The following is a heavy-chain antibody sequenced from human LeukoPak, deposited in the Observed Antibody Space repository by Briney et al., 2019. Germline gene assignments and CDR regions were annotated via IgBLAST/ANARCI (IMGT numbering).Heavy chain of an antibody. CDR3: ARAGGSTVSHSDY. D-gene: IGHD4-17*01. CDR2: ISWNSGSI. CDR1: GFTFDDYA. Sequence: GGSLRLSCAASGFTFDDYAMHWVRQAPGKGLEWVSGISWNSGSIGYADSVKGRFTISKDNAKNSLYLQMNSLRAEDTAVYYCARAGGSTVSHSDYWGQGTLVTVSS. J-gene: IGHJ4*02. V-gene: IGHV3-9*01.